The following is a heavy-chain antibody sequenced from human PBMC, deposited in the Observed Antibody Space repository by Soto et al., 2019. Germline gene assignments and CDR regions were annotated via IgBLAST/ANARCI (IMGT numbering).Heavy chain of an antibody. CDR1: GFTFSNAW. J-gene: IGHJ4*02. D-gene: IGHD3-16*02. Sequence: GGSLRLSCAASGFTFSNAWMSWVRQAPGKGLEWVGRIKSKTDGGTTDYAAPVKGRFTISRDDSTNTLYLQMNSLKTEDTAVYYCTTDRLSYVWGSYPSDYWGQGTLVTVSS. V-gene: IGHV3-15*01. CDR2: IKSKTDGGTT. CDR3: TTDRLSYVWGSYPSDY.